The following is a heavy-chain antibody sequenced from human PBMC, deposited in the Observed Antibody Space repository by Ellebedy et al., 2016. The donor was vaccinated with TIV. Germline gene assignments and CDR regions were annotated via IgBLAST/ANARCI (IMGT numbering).Heavy chain of an antibody. CDR1: GFTFDDYA. D-gene: IGHD3-10*01. J-gene: IGHJ5*02. CDR3: AKDRVRYDLRGFDP. V-gene: IGHV3-9*01. Sequence: SLKISCAASGFTFDDYAMHWVRQLPGKGLEWVSGITWNNGPIGYADSVKGRFTISRDSAKNSLYLQMNSLRDEDTALYYCAKDRVRYDLRGFDPWGQGTLVTVSS. CDR2: ITWNNGPI.